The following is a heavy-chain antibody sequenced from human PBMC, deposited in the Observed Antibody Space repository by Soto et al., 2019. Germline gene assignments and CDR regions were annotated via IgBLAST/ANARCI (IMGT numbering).Heavy chain of an antibody. CDR3: AREKIAARTYWYFDL. V-gene: IGHV3-33*01. D-gene: IGHD6-6*01. CDR2: IWYDGRNK. Sequence: QVQLVESGGGVVQPGRSLRLSCAASGFTFSSYGMHWVRQAPGKGLAWVAVIWYDGRNKYYADSVKGRFTTSRDNSKNTLYLQMNSLSAEDTAVYYCAREKIAARTYWYFDLWGRGTLVTVSS. J-gene: IGHJ2*01. CDR1: GFTFSSYG.